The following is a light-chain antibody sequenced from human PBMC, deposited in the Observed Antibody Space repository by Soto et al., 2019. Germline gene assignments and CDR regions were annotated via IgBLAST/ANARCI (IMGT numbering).Light chain of an antibody. CDR1: QSVSSN. V-gene: IGKV3-15*01. Sequence: EIVMTQSPATLSVSPGEKATLSCRASQSVSSNLAWYQQNPGQAPRLLIYGASTRPTGIPARFSGSGSGTEFTLTISSLQSEDFAVYYCQQYNNWPPCTFGQGTKVEIK. J-gene: IGKJ1*01. CDR3: QQYNNWPPCT. CDR2: GAS.